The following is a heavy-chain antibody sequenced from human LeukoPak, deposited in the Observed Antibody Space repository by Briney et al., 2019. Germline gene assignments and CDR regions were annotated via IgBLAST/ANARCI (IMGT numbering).Heavy chain of an antibody. CDR1: GGSFSGYY. J-gene: IGHJ3*02. D-gene: IGHD5-12*01. Sequence: SETLSLTSAVYGGSFSGYYWSWIRQPPCKGLDWIGEINHSGSTNYNPSLKSRVTISVDTSKNQFSLKLSSVTAADTAVYYCARRQGYADDAFDIWGQGTMVTVSS. CDR3: ARRQGYADDAFDI. CDR2: INHSGST. V-gene: IGHV4-34*01.